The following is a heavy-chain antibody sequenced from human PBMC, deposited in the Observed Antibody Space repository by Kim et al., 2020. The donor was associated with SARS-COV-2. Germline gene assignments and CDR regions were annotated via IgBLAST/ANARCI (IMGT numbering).Heavy chain of an antibody. CDR2: TYYRSKWFN. CDR3: ARTAGYNMEY. J-gene: IGHJ4*02. V-gene: IGHV6-1*01. CDR1: GDSVSSNSAA. D-gene: IGHD5-12*01. Sequence: SQTLSLTCAISGDSVSSNSAAWNWIRQSTSRGFEWLGRTYYRSKWFNDYAVSVKSRIIINPDTSKNQFSLQLNSVTPEDTAVYYCARTAGYNMEYWGQGTLVTVSS.